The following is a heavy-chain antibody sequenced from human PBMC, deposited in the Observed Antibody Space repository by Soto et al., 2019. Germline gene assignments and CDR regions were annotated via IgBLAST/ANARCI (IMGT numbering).Heavy chain of an antibody. CDR2: IIPIFGTA. CDR1: GGTFSSYA. J-gene: IGHJ6*02. D-gene: IGHD2-21*02. CDR3: GRELECGGDCYYYYGMDV. V-gene: IGHV1-69*01. Sequence: QVQLVQSGAEVKKPGSSVKVSCKASGGTFSSYAISWVRQAPGQGLEWMGGIIPIFGTANYAQKFQGRVTITADESTSTAYMELSSLRSEDTAVYYCGRELECGGDCYYYYGMDVWGQGTTVTVSS.